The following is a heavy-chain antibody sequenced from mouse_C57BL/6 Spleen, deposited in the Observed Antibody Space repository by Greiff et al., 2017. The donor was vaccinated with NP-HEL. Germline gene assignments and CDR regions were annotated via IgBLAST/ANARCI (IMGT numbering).Heavy chain of an antibody. V-gene: IGHV1-82*01. Sequence: VQLQESGPELVKPGASVKISCKASGYAFSSSWMNWVKQRPGKGLEWIGRIYPGDGDTNYNGKFKGKATLTADKSSSTAYMQLSSLTSEDSAVYFCARWGITTRGYFDYWGQGTTLTVSS. CDR1: GYAFSSSW. CDR2: IYPGDGDT. D-gene: IGHD2-4*01. J-gene: IGHJ2*01. CDR3: ARWGITTRGYFDY.